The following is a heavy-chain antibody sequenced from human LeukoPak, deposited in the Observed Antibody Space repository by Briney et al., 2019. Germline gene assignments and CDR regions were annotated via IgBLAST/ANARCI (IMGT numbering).Heavy chain of an antibody. V-gene: IGHV4-4*02. CDR3: ARDPGGYSGYGRGYYFDF. Sequence: SGTLSLTCAVSGGSIGSSNWWSWVRQPPGKGLEWIGEIYHSGSTNYNPSLKSRVTMSVDKSKKQYSLKLSSVTAADTAVYYCARDPGGYSGYGRGYYFDFWGQGTLVTVSS. D-gene: IGHD5-12*01. CDR2: IYHSGST. CDR1: GGSIGSSNW. J-gene: IGHJ4*02.